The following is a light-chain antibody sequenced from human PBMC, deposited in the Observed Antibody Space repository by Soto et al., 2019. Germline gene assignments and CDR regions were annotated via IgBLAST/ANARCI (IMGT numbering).Light chain of an antibody. Sequence: EIVLTQSPGTLSLSPGERATHSCRASQSINSRYLAWYQQKPGQAPRLLIYGASSRATGIPDRFSGSGSGTDFTLTISRLEPEDFAVYYCQQFGSSPGFTFGPGTIVDIK. CDR2: GAS. J-gene: IGKJ3*01. V-gene: IGKV3-20*01. CDR3: QQFGSSPGFT. CDR1: QSINSRY.